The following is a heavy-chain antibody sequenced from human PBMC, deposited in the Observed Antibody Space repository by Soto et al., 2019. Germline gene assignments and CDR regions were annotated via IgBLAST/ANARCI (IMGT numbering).Heavy chain of an antibody. CDR2: IYHSGST. J-gene: IGHJ3*02. CDR3: ARAPIYCSGGSCSEDAFDI. CDR1: SGSISSSNW. V-gene: IGHV4-4*02. Sequence: QVQLQESGPGLVKPSGTLSLTCAVSSGSISSSNWWSWVRQPPGKGLEWIGEIYHSGSTNYNPSLKSRVTISVDKSKNQFYLKLSSVTAADTAVYYCARAPIYCSGGSCSEDAFDIWGQGTMVTVSS. D-gene: IGHD2-15*01.